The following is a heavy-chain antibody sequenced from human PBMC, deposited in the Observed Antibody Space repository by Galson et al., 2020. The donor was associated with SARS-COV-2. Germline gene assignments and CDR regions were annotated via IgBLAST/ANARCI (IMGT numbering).Heavy chain of an antibody. Sequence: GESLKISCRTSGYSFTNYWIGWVRQMPGKGLEWMGIIYPDDSYTIYSPSFQGQVTISADKSISTAFLQWSSLKASDTAIYYCARRGASSVWYEGIDYWGQGTLVTVSS. D-gene: IGHD6-19*01. CDR1: GYSFTNYW. CDR3: ARRGASSVWYEGIDY. J-gene: IGHJ4*02. CDR2: IYPDDSYT. V-gene: IGHV5-51*01.